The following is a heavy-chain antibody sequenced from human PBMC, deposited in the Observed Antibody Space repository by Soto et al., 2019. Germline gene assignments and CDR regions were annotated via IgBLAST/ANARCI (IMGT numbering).Heavy chain of an antibody. CDR3: AKDAYDSSGYYHDY. CDR2: ISGSGGRT. V-gene: IGHV3-23*01. J-gene: IGHJ4*02. Sequence: EVQLLESGGGLVQPGGSLRLSCAASGFTFSSYAMSWVRQAPGKGLEWVSGISGSGGRTYYADSVKGRFTISRDNSKNTLYLQMSSLRAKDTAVYYCAKDAYDSSGYYHDYWGQGTLVTVSS. D-gene: IGHD3-22*01. CDR1: GFTFSSYA.